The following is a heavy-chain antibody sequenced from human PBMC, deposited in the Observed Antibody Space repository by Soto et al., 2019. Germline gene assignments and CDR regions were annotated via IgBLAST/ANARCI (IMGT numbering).Heavy chain of an antibody. CDR3: AKDKQPDGIWDIDW. Sequence: EVHLLESGGDLERPGGSLRLSCVASGFDFYLYTMNWVRQAPGKGLEWVSGIYGNGAETFHADSVKGRFTISRDNTRNTVYLQMNSLRDEDTAVYYCAKDKQPDGIWDIDWWGQGTRVTVS. J-gene: IGHJ4*02. CDR2: IYGNGAET. V-gene: IGHV3-23*01. CDR1: GFDFYLYT. D-gene: IGHD1-1*01.